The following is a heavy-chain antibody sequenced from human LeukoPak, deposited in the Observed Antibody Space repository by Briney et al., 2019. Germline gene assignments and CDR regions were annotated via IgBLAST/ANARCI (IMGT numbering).Heavy chain of an antibody. Sequence: ASVKVSCKASGYTFTDYYIHWVRQAPGQGLEWMGWINPNNGVTNYAQKFQGRVTVTRETSISIVYMELSRLRSDDTAFYYCARGTMNLDSWGQGTLVTVSS. V-gene: IGHV1-2*02. CDR2: INPNNGVT. CDR3: ARGTMNLDS. CDR1: GYTFTDYY. J-gene: IGHJ4*02. D-gene: IGHD3-22*01.